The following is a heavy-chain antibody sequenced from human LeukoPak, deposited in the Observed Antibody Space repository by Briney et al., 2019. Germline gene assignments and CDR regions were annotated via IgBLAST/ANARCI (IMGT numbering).Heavy chain of an antibody. J-gene: IGHJ4*02. Sequence: GGSLRLSCAASGFTFSGSALHWVRQASGKGLEWVGRIRSKANSYATAYTASVEGRFTISRDDSKNTAYLQMNSLKSEDTAVYYCARRGSGNYYYFDYWSQGTLVTVSS. CDR1: GFTFSGSA. CDR2: IRSKANSYAT. D-gene: IGHD1-26*01. V-gene: IGHV3-73*01. CDR3: ARRGSGNYYYFDY.